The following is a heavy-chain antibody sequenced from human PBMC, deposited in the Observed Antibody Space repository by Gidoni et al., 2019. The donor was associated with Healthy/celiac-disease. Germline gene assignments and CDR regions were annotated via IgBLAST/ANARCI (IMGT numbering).Heavy chain of an antibody. J-gene: IGHJ2*01. D-gene: IGHD3-16*01. Sequence: SYDGSNKYYADSVKGRFTISRDNSKNTLYLQMNSLRAEDTAVYYCARGGLGGPYWYFDLWGRGTLVTVSS. V-gene: IGHV3-30-3*01. CDR3: ARGGLGGPYWYFDL. CDR2: SYDGSNK.